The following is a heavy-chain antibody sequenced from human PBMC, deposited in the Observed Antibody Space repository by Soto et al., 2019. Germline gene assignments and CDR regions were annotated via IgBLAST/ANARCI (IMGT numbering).Heavy chain of an antibody. CDR3: AREQYSYGNYYGMDV. Sequence: QVQLVESGGGVVQPGRSLRLSCAASGFTFSSYAMHWVRQAPGQGLEWVAVISYDGSNKYYADSVKGRFTIYRDNSKNTLYLQMNILRAEDTAVYYCAREQYSYGNYYGMDVWGQGTTVTVSS. D-gene: IGHD5-18*01. CDR2: ISYDGSNK. J-gene: IGHJ6*02. V-gene: IGHV3-30-3*01. CDR1: GFTFSSYA.